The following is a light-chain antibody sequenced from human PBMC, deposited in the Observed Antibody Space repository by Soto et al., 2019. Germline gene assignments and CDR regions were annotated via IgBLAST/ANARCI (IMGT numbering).Light chain of an antibody. V-gene: IGLV2-8*01. CDR3: SSYAGSNNFPYV. CDR2: EVS. Sequence: QSALTQPPSASGSPGQSVTISCTGTSSDVGGYYYVSWYQQHPGKAPKLMIYEVSKRPSGVPDRFSGSKSGNTASLTVSGLQAEDEADYYCSSYAGSNNFPYVFGTGTKLTVL. CDR1: SSDVGGYYY. J-gene: IGLJ1*01.